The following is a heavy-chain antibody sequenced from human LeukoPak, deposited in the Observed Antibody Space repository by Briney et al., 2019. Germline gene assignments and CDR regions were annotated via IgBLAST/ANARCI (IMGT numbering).Heavy chain of an antibody. V-gene: IGHV3-23*01. Sequence: KTGGSLRLSCAASGFTFSSYGMSWVRQAPGKGLEWVSAISGSGGSTYYADSVKGRFTISRDNSKGTVYLQMNSLRPEDTAVYYCAKDDAWLQYGNWGRGTLVTVSS. CDR3: AKDDAWLQYGN. CDR2: ISGSGGST. CDR1: GFTFSSYG. D-gene: IGHD5-24*01. J-gene: IGHJ4*02.